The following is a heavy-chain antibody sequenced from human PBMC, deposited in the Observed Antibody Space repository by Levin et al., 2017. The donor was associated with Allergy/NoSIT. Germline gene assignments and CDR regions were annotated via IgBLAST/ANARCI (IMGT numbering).Heavy chain of an antibody. CDR1: AYSISSTFY. V-gene: IGHV4-38-2*01. J-gene: IGHJ2*01. Sequence: SETLSLTCAVSAYSISSTFYWAWIRQPPGKGLEWIGTIYHTGSTYYNPSLKSRVTVSVDTSKNQFYLKLSSVTAADTAVYYCARVDPCSGPTFYTDWFFDLWGRGTLVTVSS. CDR3: ARVDPCSGPTFYTDWFFDL. D-gene: IGHD2-2*02. CDR2: IYHTGST.